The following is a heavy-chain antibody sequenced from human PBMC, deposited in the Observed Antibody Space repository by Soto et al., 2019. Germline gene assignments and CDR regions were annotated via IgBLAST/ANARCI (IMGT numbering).Heavy chain of an antibody. J-gene: IGHJ4*02. D-gene: IGHD6-19*01. V-gene: IGHV3-30-3*01. Sequence: QVQLVESGGGVVQPGRSLRLSCAASGFTFSSYAMHWVRQAPGKGLEWVAVISYDGSNKYYADSVKGRFTISRDNSKNTLYLQMNSPRAEDTAVYYCARDLVYSSGWYKYYFDYWGQGTLVTVSS. CDR2: ISYDGSNK. CDR3: ARDLVYSSGWYKYYFDY. CDR1: GFTFSSYA.